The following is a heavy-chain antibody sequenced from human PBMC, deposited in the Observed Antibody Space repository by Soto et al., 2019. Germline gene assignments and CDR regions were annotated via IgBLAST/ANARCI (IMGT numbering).Heavy chain of an antibody. J-gene: IGHJ4*02. V-gene: IGHV3-21*01. CDR3: ASGGYDSSGYYYKDY. D-gene: IGHD3-22*01. CDR1: GFTFSSYS. CDR2: ISSSSSYI. Sequence: EVQLVESGGGLVKPGGSLRLSCAASGFTFSSYSMNWVRQAPGKGLEWVSSISSSSSYIYYADSVKGRFTISRDNAKNSLYLQMNSMRAEDTAVYYCASGGYDSSGYYYKDYWGQGTLVTFSS.